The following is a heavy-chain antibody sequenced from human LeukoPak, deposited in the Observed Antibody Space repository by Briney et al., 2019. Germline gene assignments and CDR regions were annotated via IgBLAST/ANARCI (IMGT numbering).Heavy chain of an antibody. D-gene: IGHD4-17*01. CDR3: ARENSDNPVRQDSVTTTYYLDH. Sequence: SETLSLTCTVSGGSISRSRYYGAWIRQPPGKGLEWIGSIYYTGTPYYNPSLKSRVTISLDRSKNQFSLKLSSVTAADTAVYYCARENSDNPVRQDSVTTTYYLDHWGQGTLVTVSS. CDR2: IYYTGTP. CDR1: GGSISRSRYY. J-gene: IGHJ4*02. V-gene: IGHV4-39*07.